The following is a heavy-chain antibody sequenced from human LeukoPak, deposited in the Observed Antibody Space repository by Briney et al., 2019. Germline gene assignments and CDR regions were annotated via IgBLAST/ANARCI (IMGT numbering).Heavy chain of an antibody. Sequence: GESLKISCKGSGYSFTSYWIGWVRQMPGKGLEWMGIIHPGDSDTRYSPSFQGQVTISADKSISTAYLQWSSLKASDTAMYYCARLIQATQAPDYSNSIDYWGQGTLVTVSS. CDR3: ARLIQATQAPDYSNSIDY. V-gene: IGHV5-51*01. J-gene: IGHJ4*02. CDR1: GYSFTSYW. D-gene: IGHD4-11*01. CDR2: IHPGDSDT.